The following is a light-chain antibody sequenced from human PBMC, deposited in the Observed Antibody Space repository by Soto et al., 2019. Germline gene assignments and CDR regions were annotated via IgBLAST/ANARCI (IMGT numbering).Light chain of an antibody. CDR1: SSDVGGYTY. V-gene: IGLV2-14*01. CDR2: DVS. J-gene: IGLJ1*01. CDR3: SSYTSSSTPGV. Sequence: QSALTQPASLSVSPGQSITISCTGTSSDVGGYTYVSWYQQHPGKAPKLMIYDVSKRPSGVSYRFPGSKSGNTASLTISGLQAEDEADYYCSSYTSSSTPGVFGTGTKVTVL.